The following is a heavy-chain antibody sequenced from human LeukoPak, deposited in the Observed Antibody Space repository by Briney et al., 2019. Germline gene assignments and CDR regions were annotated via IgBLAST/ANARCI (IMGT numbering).Heavy chain of an antibody. Sequence: ASVKVSCKASGYTFTTYHMHWVRQAPGQGLECMGIINPSGGITSYAQKFQGRVTMTRDTSTSTVNMELSSLRSEDTAVYYCARAYYYDSSGPIHYFDYWGQGTLVTVSS. D-gene: IGHD3-22*01. CDR2: INPSGGIT. V-gene: IGHV1-46*01. CDR1: GYTFTTYH. CDR3: ARAYYYDSSGPIHYFDY. J-gene: IGHJ4*02.